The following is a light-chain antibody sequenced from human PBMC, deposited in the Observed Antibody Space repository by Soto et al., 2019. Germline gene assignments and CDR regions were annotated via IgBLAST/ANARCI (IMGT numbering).Light chain of an antibody. CDR2: DAS. Sequence: EIVLTQSPGTLSLSPGERATLSCRASHSVSRTYLAWYQQKPGQAPRLIMYDASNRATGIPARFSGSGSGTDFTLTISSLEPEDFAVYYCQQRSNWPSTFGQGTRLEIK. J-gene: IGKJ5*01. CDR1: HSVSRTY. V-gene: IGKV3-11*01. CDR3: QQRSNWPST.